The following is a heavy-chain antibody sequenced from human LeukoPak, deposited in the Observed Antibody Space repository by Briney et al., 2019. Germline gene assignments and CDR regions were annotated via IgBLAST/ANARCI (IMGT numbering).Heavy chain of an antibody. CDR3: ARXXXSSXDAWFDP. CDR1: GGSISSYY. CDR2: IYYSGSA. V-gene: IGHV4-59*01. J-gene: IGHJ5*02. Sequence: SETLSLTCTVSGGSISSYYWSWIRQPPGKGLEWIGYIYYSGSANYNPSLKSRVTISVDTSKNQFSLKLSSVTAADTAVYYCARXXXSSXDAWFDPWGQGTLVTXXS. D-gene: IGHD6-6*01.